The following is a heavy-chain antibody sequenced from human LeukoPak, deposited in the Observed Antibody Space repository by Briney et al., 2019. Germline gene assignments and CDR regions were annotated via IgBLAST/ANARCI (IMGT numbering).Heavy chain of an antibody. CDR2: INPSGGST. V-gene: IGHV1-46*01. CDR1: GYTFTSYY. Sequence: ASVKVSCKASGYTFTSYYMHWVRQAPGQGLEWMGIINPSGGSTSYAQKFQGRVTMTRDTSTSTVYMELSSLRSEDTTVYYCARDRDSSGWYGAFDIWGQGTMVTVSS. D-gene: IGHD6-19*01. J-gene: IGHJ3*02. CDR3: ARDRDSSGWYGAFDI.